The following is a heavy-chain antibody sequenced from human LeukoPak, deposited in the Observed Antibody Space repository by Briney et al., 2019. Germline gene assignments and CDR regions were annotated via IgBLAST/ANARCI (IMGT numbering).Heavy chain of an antibody. Sequence: PGRSLRLSCAASGFTFSSYAMHWVRQAPGKGLEWVAVISYDGSNKYYADSVKGRFTISRDNSKNTLYLQMNSLRAEDTAVYYCARDLLSSSWYNYYYGMDVWGQGTTVTVSS. D-gene: IGHD6-13*01. J-gene: IGHJ6*02. CDR2: ISYDGSNK. V-gene: IGHV3-30-3*01. CDR1: GFTFSSYA. CDR3: ARDLLSSSWYNYYYGMDV.